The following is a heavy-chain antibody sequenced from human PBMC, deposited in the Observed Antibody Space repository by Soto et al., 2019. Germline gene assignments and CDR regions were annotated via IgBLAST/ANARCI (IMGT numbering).Heavy chain of an antibody. CDR2: ISGSGGTT. Sequence: GGSLRLSCAASGFTFSSYVMTWVRQAPGKGLEWVAIISGSGGTTFYADSVKGRFTISRDNSKNTLYLQMNGLRAEDTAIYSCARRLGSCGGSTCQGDPYFDYWGQGTLVTVSS. J-gene: IGHJ4*02. CDR3: ARRLGSCGGSTCQGDPYFDY. V-gene: IGHV3-23*01. D-gene: IGHD2-2*03. CDR1: GFTFSSYV.